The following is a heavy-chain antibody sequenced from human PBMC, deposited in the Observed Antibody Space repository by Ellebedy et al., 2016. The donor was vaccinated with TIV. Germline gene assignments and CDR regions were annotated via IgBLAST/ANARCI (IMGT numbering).Heavy chain of an antibody. CDR2: IVPIFGSA. CDR1: GGTFSSYA. D-gene: IGHD1-26*01. Sequence: AASVKVSCKASGGTFSSYAISWVRQAPGQGLEWMGGIVPIFGSAKYAQKFQGRVTITADESTSTAHMELSSLRSEDTAVYYCARTRSPGSDWDSYYYGMDVWGQGTTVTVSS. CDR3: ARTRSPGSDWDSYYYGMDV. J-gene: IGHJ6*02. V-gene: IGHV1-69*13.